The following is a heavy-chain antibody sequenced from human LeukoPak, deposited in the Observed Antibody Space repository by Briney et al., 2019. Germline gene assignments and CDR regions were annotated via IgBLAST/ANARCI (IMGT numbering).Heavy chain of an antibody. CDR3: ASRCGYSYGLSLYFDL. V-gene: IGHV3-74*01. CDR1: GFTFSSYW. J-gene: IGHJ2*01. D-gene: IGHD5-18*01. Sequence: PGGSLRLSCAASGFTFSSYWMHWVRQAPGKGLVWVSRINTDGSSTSYADSVKGRFTISRDNAKNTLYLQMNSLRAEDTAVYYCASRCGYSYGLSLYFDLWGRGTLVTVSS. CDR2: INTDGSST.